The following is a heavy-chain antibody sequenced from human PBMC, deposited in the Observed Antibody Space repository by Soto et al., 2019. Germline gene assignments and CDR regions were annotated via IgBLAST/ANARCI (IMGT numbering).Heavy chain of an antibody. CDR3: QGYYYGMDV. Sequence: SETLSLTCTVSGGSISSSSYYWGWIRQPPGKGLEWIGSIYYSWSTHYNPSIKSRVTISVDTSKSQFSLKLSYVTAADTAVYYCQGYYYGMDVWGQGTTVTVS. CDR2: IYYSWST. V-gene: IGHV4-39*01. J-gene: IGHJ6*02. CDR1: GGSISSSSYY.